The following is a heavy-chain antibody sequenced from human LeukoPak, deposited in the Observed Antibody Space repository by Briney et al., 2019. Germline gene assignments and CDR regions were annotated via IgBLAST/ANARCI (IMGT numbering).Heavy chain of an antibody. CDR2: INHSGST. Sequence: SETLSLTCAVYGGSFSGYYWSWIRQPPGKGLEWIGEINHSGSTNYNPSLKSRVTISVDTSKNQFSLKLSSVTAADTAVYYCARHRSGVVVPAADDAFDIWGQGTMVTVSS. V-gene: IGHV4-34*01. D-gene: IGHD2-2*01. CDR1: GGSFSGYY. CDR3: ARHRSGVVVPAADDAFDI. J-gene: IGHJ3*02.